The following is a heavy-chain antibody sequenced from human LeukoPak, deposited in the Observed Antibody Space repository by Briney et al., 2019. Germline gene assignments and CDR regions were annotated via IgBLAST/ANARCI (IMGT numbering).Heavy chain of an antibody. Sequence: GGSLRLSCAASGFTFSSYWMHWVRQAPGKGLVRVSRINIDGSTSNYADSVKGRFTVSRDNAKNAVYLQMNSLRAEDTAVYYCARDRSQYYDSSGYYHDYWGQGTLVTVSS. D-gene: IGHD3-22*01. CDR3: ARDRSQYYDSSGYYHDY. CDR1: GFTFSSYW. V-gene: IGHV3-74*01. J-gene: IGHJ4*02. CDR2: INIDGSTS.